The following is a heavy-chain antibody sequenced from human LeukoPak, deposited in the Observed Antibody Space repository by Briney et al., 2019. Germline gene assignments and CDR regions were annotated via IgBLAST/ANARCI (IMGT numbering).Heavy chain of an antibody. CDR2: IRYDGSNK. CDR3: AKDLYCRGGSCYSSYMDV. V-gene: IGHV3-30*02. Sequence: PGGSLRLSCAACGFTFSSYGMHWVRQAPGKGLEWVAFIRYDGSNKYYADSVKGRFTISRDNSKNTLYLQMNSLRAEDTAVYYCAKDLYCRGGSCYSSYMDVWGKGTTVTVSS. D-gene: IGHD2-15*01. J-gene: IGHJ6*03. CDR1: GFTFSSYG.